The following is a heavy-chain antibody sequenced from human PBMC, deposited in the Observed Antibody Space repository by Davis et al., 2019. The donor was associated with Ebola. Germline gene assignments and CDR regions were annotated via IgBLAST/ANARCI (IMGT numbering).Heavy chain of an antibody. Sequence: SLKISCSASGFIFGTYAVHWVRQAPGKGLEWVSGISWYSASLGYADSVKGRFTISRDNAKNSLCLEVNSLRAEDTALYYCVKMGYSYGSYYFHYWGQGTLVTVSS. D-gene: IGHD5-18*01. CDR3: VKMGYSYGSYYFHY. CDR1: GFIFGTYA. V-gene: IGHV3-9*01. J-gene: IGHJ4*02. CDR2: ISWYSASL.